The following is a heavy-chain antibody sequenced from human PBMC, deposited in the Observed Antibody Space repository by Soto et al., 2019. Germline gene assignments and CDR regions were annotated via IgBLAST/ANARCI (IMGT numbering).Heavy chain of an antibody. D-gene: IGHD3-22*01. CDR2: INDSGST. V-gene: IGHV4-34*01. CDR3: ARGSHNRDSYDSRGFYQYVDF. Sequence: PSETLSLPCTVYGGSFRDGSWHWIRQPPVQGLDWMGEINDSGSTNDNPSIERGVTISRDRSKNCFAMKLSSVTAAETAVYSGARGSHNRDSYDSRGFYQYVDFWGQGSLVTFSS. J-gene: IGHJ4*02. CDR1: GGSFRDGS.